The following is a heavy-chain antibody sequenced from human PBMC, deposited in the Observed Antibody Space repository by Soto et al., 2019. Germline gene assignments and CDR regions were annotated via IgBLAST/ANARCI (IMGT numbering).Heavy chain of an antibody. Sequence: QVQLVESGGGVVQPGRSLRLSCAASGFTFSSYGMHWVRQAPGKGLEWVAVISYDGSNKYYADSVKGRFTISRDNSKNTLYLQMNSLRAEDTAVYYCAKVPGVRRDDYWGQGTLVTVSS. CDR1: GFTFSSYG. J-gene: IGHJ4*02. D-gene: IGHD3-10*01. V-gene: IGHV3-30*18. CDR2: ISYDGSNK. CDR3: AKVPGVRRDDY.